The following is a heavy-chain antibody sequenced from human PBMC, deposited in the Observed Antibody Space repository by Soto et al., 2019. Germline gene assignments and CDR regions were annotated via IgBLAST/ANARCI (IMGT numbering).Heavy chain of an antibody. J-gene: IGHJ4*02. CDR2: ISGSGGST. D-gene: IGHD2-2*01. V-gene: IGHV3-23*01. CDR3: AISQSRVEYQLLPYFDY. CDR1: GFTFSSYA. Sequence: PGGSLRLSCAASGFTFSSYAMSWVRQAPGKGLEWVSAISGSGGSTYYADSVKGRFTISRDNSKNTLYLQMNSLRAEDTAVYYCAISQSRVEYQLLPYFDYWGQGTLVTVSS.